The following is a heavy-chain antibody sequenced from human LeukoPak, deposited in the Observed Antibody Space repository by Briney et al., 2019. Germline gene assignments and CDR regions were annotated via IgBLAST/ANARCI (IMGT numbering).Heavy chain of an antibody. J-gene: IGHJ4*02. CDR3: ARDSGVAAAGSFDY. D-gene: IGHD6-13*01. CDR1: GFTFSSYA. V-gene: IGHV3-30-3*01. CDR2: ISYDGSNK. Sequence: GGSLRLSCAASGFTFSSYAMHWVRQAPGKGLEGVAVISYDGSNKYYADSVKGRFTISRDNSKNTLYLQMNSLRAEDTAVYYCARDSGVAAAGSFDYWGQGTLVTVSS.